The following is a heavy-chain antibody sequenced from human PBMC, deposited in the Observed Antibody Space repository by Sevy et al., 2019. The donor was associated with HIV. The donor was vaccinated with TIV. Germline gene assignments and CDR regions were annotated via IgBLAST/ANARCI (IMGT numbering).Heavy chain of an antibody. J-gene: IGHJ4*02. CDR2: LWFDGSQV. V-gene: IGHV3-33*01. CDR1: GFSFSTSV. Sequence: GGSLRLSCEASGFSFSTSVMHWVRQPPGKGLDWVALLWFDGSQVFYANSVKGRFTISRDNSKNTLYLQMNNLGAEDTALYDCARDESGSIDYWGQGTLVTVSS. CDR3: ARDESGSIDY. D-gene: IGHD7-27*01.